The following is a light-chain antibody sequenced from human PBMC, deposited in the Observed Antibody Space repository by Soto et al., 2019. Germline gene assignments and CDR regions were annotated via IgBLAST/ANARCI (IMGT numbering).Light chain of an antibody. Sequence: EIVMTQSPATLSVSPGERATLSCRASQSVSSNLAWYQQKPGQAPRLLIYAASTRATGIPARFSGSGSGTEFTLTISSLQSEDFPVYYCQQYNNWPPLTFGGGTKVEIK. J-gene: IGKJ4*01. CDR2: AAS. CDR3: QQYNNWPPLT. CDR1: QSVSSN. V-gene: IGKV3-15*01.